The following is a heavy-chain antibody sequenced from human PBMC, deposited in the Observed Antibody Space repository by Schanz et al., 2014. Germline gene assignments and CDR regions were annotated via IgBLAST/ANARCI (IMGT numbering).Heavy chain of an antibody. J-gene: IGHJ3*01. CDR1: GYTFNNHG. Sequence: QVQLVQSGGEVKKPGASATVSCKASGYTFNNHGISWVRQAPGQGLEWMGWISVYHGHTNYAEKVHGRVTMTTDTSTSTAYMELRSLISDDTAVYYCATNSPFRMVRGSNAFDAWGQGTMVTDSS. CDR3: ATNSPFRMVRGSNAFDA. D-gene: IGHD3-10*01. CDR2: ISVYHGHT. V-gene: IGHV1-18*01.